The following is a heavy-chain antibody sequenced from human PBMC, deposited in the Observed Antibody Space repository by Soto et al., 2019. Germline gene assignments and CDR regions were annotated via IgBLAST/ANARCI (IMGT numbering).Heavy chain of an antibody. V-gene: IGHV2-5*02. CDR3: AHRRGDSYRNYYGMDV. CDR1: GFSLSTSGVG. D-gene: IGHD5-18*01. J-gene: IGHJ6*02. Sequence: SGPTLVNPTQTLTLTCTFSGFSLSTSGVGVGWIRQPPGKALEWLALIYWDDDKRYSPSLKSRLTITKDTSKNQVVLTMTNMDPVDTATYYCAHRRGDSYRNYYGMDVWGQGTTVTVSS. CDR2: IYWDDDK.